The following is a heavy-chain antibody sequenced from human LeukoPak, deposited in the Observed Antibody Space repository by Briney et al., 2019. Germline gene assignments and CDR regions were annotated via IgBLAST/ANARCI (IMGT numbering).Heavy chain of an antibody. J-gene: IGHJ3*02. V-gene: IGHV3-20*04. Sequence: GGSLRLSCAASGFTFDDYAMHWVRQAPGKGLEWVSGINWNGGSTGYADSVKGRFTISRDNAKNSLYLQMNSLRAEDTALYYCARDSPMYYDSSGTPTDAFDIWGQGTMVTVSS. CDR1: GFTFDDYA. CDR2: INWNGGST. CDR3: ARDSPMYYDSSGTPTDAFDI. D-gene: IGHD3-22*01.